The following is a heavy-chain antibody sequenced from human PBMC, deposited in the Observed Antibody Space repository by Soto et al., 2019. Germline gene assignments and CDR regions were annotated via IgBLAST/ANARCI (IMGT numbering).Heavy chain of an antibody. Sequence: PSETLSLTCTVSGGSISGGGYYWSWIRQPPGKGLEWIGYIYYSGSTYYNPSLKSRVTISVDTSKSQFSLKLSSVTAADTAVYYCARGVSSSGYLYYFDCWGQGTLVTVSS. J-gene: IGHJ4*02. CDR3: ARGVSSSGYLYYFDC. V-gene: IGHV4-30-4*01. CDR2: IYYSGST. D-gene: IGHD3-22*01. CDR1: GGSISGGGYY.